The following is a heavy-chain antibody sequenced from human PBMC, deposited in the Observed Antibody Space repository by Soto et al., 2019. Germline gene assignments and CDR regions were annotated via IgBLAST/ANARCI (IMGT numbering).Heavy chain of an antibody. D-gene: IGHD4-17*01. CDR2: IHSSSNYI. J-gene: IGHJ4*02. CDR1: GFTFSSYS. CDR3: ARDGGAMTTVTTADY. Sequence: EVQLVDSGGGLVKPGGSLRLSCAASGFTFSSYSMNWVRQAPGKGLEWVSSIHSSSNYIYYADSVRGRFTISRDNAKNSVFLQKNSLRAEDTAMYYCARDGGAMTTVTTADYWGQGTLVTVSS. V-gene: IGHV3-21*01.